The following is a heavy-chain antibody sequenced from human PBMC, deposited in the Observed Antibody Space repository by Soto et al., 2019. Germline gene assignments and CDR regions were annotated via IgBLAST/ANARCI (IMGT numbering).Heavy chain of an antibody. J-gene: IGHJ6*02. V-gene: IGHV1-69*13. CDR2: IIPLLNTP. D-gene: IGHD1-26*01. Sequence: GASVKVSCKASGGTFSSYAVSWVRQAPGQGLEWMGVIIPLLNTPKYVQKFQGRVTITADASATTAYMELSSLRSEDTAVYYCAKGTWSYYYYYGMDVWGQGTTVTVSS. CDR3: AKGTWSYYYYYGMDV. CDR1: GGTFSSYA.